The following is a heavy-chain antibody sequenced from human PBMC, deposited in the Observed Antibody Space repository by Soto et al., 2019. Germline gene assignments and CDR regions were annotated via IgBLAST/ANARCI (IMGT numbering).Heavy chain of an antibody. CDR2: IRSKRDGETI. Sequence: GGSLRLSCAASGFTFTNAWLSWVRQAPGKGLEWVGRIRSKRDGETIDYAASVRGRFIISRDDSKSTLYLQMNGLKTEDAAVYYCSTDQVAVDGTPYYFDNWGQGALVTVSS. V-gene: IGHV3-15*01. CDR1: GFTFTNAW. D-gene: IGHD6-19*01. J-gene: IGHJ4*02. CDR3: STDQVAVDGTPYYFDN.